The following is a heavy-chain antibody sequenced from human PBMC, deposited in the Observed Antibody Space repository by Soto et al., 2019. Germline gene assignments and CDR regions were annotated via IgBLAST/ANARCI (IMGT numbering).Heavy chain of an antibody. V-gene: IGHV3-33*01. Sequence: GGSLRLSCKVSGFTFSDFGMHWVRQAPGKGLEWVSAIWYDGSYQYYADPVRGRFTTSRDNSNNTLFLQMNSLRVEDTAVYYCARDRLITYGAKIAPDHWGQGALVTVSS. D-gene: IGHD3-16*01. CDR3: ARDRLITYGAKIAPDH. CDR2: IWYDGSYQ. J-gene: IGHJ5*02. CDR1: GFTFSDFG.